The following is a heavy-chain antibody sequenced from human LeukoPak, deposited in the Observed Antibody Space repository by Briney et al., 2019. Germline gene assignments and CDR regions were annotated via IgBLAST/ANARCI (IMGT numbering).Heavy chain of an antibody. D-gene: IGHD6-13*01. J-gene: IGHJ4*02. CDR3: ARARPEYSSSWYYFDY. Sequence: GGSLRLSCAASGFTFSSYSMNWVRQAPGKGLEWVSSISSSSSYIYYADSVKGRFTISRDNAKNSLYLQMNSLRAEDTAVYYCARARPEYSSSWYYFDYWGQGTLVTVSS. CDR1: GFTFSSYS. CDR2: ISSSSSYI. V-gene: IGHV3-21*01.